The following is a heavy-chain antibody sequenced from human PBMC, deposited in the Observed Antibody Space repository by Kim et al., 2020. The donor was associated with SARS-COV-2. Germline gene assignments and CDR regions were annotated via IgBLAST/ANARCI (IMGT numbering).Heavy chain of an antibody. CDR3: AAATYYYDSSGYYVVGMDV. D-gene: IGHD3-22*01. J-gene: IGHJ6*02. V-gene: IGHV1-58*02. Sequence: SVTVSCKASGFTFTSSAMQWVRQARGQRLEWIGWIVVGSGNTNYAQKFQERVTITRDMSTSTAYMELSSLRSEDTAVYYCAAATYYYDSSGYYVVGMDVWGQGTTVTVSS. CDR1: GFTFTSSA. CDR2: IVVGSGNT.